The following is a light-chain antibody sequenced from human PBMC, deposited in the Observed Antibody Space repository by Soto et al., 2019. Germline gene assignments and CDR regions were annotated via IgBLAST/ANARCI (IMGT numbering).Light chain of an antibody. Sequence: QSALTQPASVSASPGQSITISCSGSSSDVGGYDYVSWYQQHPGKAPKLMIYEVSNRPSGVSDRFSGSKSGNTASLTISGLPADDEADYYCSSYRDTSKLVFGPGTKVTVL. CDR2: EVS. J-gene: IGLJ1*01. CDR3: SSYRDTSKLV. CDR1: SSDVGGYDY. V-gene: IGLV2-14*01.